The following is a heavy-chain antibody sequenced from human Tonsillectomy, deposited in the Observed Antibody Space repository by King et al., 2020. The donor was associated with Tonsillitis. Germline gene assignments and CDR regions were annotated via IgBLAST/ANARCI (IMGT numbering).Heavy chain of an antibody. Sequence: VQLQESGPGLVKPSETLSLTCSVSGGSISSYYWSWIRQPPGKGLEWIGYMYSGSTNYNPSLKSRVTISLDTSKNQFSLKLSSVTAADTAVYFCARNLYDFGRGFFYGMDVWGQGTAVTVS. J-gene: IGHJ6*02. CDR2: MYSGST. CDR3: ARNLYDFGRGFFYGMDV. V-gene: IGHV4-59*01. D-gene: IGHD3-3*01. CDR1: GGSISSYY.